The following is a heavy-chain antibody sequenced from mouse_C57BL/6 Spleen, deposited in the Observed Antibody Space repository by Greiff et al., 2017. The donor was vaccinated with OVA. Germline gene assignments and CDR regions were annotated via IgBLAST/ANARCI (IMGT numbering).Heavy chain of an antibody. Sequence: VHVKQSVAELVRPGASVKLSCTASGFNIKNTYMHWVKQRPEQGLEWIGRIDPANGNTKYAPKFQGKATITADTSSNTAYLQLSSLTSEDTAIYYCARVRYSNYEDYAMDYWGQGTSVTVSS. CDR1: GFNIKNTY. V-gene: IGHV14-3*01. CDR2: IDPANGNT. CDR3: ARVRYSNYEDYAMDY. J-gene: IGHJ4*01. D-gene: IGHD2-5*01.